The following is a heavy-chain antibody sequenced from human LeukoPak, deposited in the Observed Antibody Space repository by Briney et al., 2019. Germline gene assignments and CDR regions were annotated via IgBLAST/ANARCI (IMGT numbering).Heavy chain of an antibody. CDR2: IYYSGST. V-gene: IGHV4-39*07. D-gene: IGHD3-10*01. Sequence: PSETLSLTCTVSGGSISSSSYYWGWIRQPPGKGLEWIGSIYYSGSTYYNPSLKSRVTISVDTSKNQFSLKLSSVTAADTAVYYCARGGYYYGSGSYMDVWGKATTVTVSS. CDR3: ARGGYYYGSGSYMDV. J-gene: IGHJ6*03. CDR1: GGSISSSSYY.